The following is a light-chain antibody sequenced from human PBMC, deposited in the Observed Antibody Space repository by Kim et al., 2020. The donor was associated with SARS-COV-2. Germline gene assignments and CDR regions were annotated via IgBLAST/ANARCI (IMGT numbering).Light chain of an antibody. CDR1: KLGDKF. CDR2: QDT. J-gene: IGLJ2*01. CDR3: QAWDSSTVV. V-gene: IGLV3-1*01. Sequence: SVSPGQTASITCSGDKLGDKFASWYQQKPGQSPVLVIYQDTKRPSGIPERISGSNSGNTATLTISGTQLMDEADYYCQAWDSSTVVFGGGTKLTV.